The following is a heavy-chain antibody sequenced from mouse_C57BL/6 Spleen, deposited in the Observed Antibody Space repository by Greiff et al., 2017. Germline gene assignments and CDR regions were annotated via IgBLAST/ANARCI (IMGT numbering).Heavy chain of an antibody. V-gene: IGHV3-6*01. D-gene: IGHD2-1*01. CDR2: ISYDGSN. J-gene: IGHJ1*03. CDR3: ARPDGNYSNWYFAV. Sequence: EVKLLESGPGLVKPSQSLTLTCSVTGYTITSGYYWNWIRQFPGNKLEWMGFISYDGSNKYNPSLKNRISITLDTSNNQFFLKLHSVPTDDTSTYYCARPDGNYSNWYFAVWGTGTTVTVSS. CDR1: GYTITSGYY.